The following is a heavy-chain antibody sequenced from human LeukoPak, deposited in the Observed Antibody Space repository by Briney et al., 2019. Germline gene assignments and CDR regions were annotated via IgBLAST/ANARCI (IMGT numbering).Heavy chain of an antibody. Sequence: SETLSLTCTVSGGSVSTYYCNWIRQPPGKGLEWIGYIYYSGSTNYNPSLKSRLTILVDTSNNQFSLKLSSVTAADTAVYYCASTSGYCSGGNCYSAFDYWGQG. J-gene: IGHJ4*02. CDR2: IYYSGST. D-gene: IGHD2-15*01. V-gene: IGHV4-59*02. CDR3: ASTSGYCSGGNCYSAFDY. CDR1: GGSVSTYY.